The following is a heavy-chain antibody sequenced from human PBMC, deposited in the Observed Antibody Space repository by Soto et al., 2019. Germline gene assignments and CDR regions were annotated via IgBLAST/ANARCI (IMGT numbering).Heavy chain of an antibody. CDR3: ARAAAGNSPFDY. D-gene: IGHD6-13*01. V-gene: IGHV3-33*01. J-gene: IGHJ4*02. Sequence: QVQLVESGGGVVQPGRSLRLSCAASGFTFSNYGMHWVRQAPGKGLEWVAVIWYDGSNKYYADSVKGRFTISRDNSKNTLYLQMDSLRAEGTAVYYCARAAAGNSPFDYWGQGTLVTVSS. CDR1: GFTFSNYG. CDR2: IWYDGSNK.